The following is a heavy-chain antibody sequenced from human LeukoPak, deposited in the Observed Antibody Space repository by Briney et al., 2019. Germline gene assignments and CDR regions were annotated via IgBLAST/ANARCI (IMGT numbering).Heavy chain of an antibody. D-gene: IGHD3-9*01. CDR3: TRGELNYDILTGYHDY. CDR1: GFTFNDYS. V-gene: IGHV3-21*03. J-gene: IGHJ4*02. Sequence: GGSLRLSCAASGFTFNDYSMNWVRQAPGKGLEWVSSITTSSRYIYYADSVKGRFTISRDNANNSLYLQMNSLKTEDTAVYYCTRGELNYDILTGYHDYWGQGTLVTVSS. CDR2: ITTSSRYI.